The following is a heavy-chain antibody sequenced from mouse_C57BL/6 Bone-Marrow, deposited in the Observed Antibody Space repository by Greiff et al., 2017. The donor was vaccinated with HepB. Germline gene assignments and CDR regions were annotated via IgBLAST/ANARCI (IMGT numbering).Heavy chain of an antibody. V-gene: IGHV10-1*01. J-gene: IGHJ2*01. Sequence: GGGLVQPKGSLKLSCAASGFSFNTYAMNWVRQAPGKGLEWVARIRSKSNNYATYYADSVKDRFTISRDDSESMLYLQMNNLKTEDTAMYYCVRRDYDDLFFDYWGQGTTLTVSS. CDR3: VRRDYDDLFFDY. D-gene: IGHD2-4*01. CDR1: GFSFNTYA. CDR2: IRSKSNNYAT.